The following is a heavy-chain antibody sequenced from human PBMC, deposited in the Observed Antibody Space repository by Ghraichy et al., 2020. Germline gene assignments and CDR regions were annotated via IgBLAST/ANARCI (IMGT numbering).Heavy chain of an antibody. CDR2: IYYSGST. CDR3: ARHLHSSSWLYFDY. J-gene: IGHJ4*02. Sequence: SETLSLTCTVSGGSISSYYWSWIRQPPGKGLEWIGYIYYSGSTNYNPSLKSRVTISVDTSKNQFSLKLSSVTAADTAVYYCARHLHSSSWLYFDYWGQGTLVTVSS. D-gene: IGHD6-13*01. V-gene: IGHV4-59*08. CDR1: GGSISSYY.